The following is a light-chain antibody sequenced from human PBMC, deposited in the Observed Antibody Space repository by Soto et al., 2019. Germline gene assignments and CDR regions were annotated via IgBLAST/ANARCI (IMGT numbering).Light chain of an antibody. CDR2: GNT. J-gene: IGLJ3*02. V-gene: IGLV1-40*01. CDR3: QSYDSSLSGWV. Sequence: SVLTQPPSVSGAPGQRVTIPCTGTSSNIGAGYYVHWYQQFPGTAPKLLIYGNTNRPSGVPDRFSGSKSGTSASLAITGLQAEDEADYYCQSYDSSLSGWVFGGGTKVTVL. CDR1: SSNIGAGYY.